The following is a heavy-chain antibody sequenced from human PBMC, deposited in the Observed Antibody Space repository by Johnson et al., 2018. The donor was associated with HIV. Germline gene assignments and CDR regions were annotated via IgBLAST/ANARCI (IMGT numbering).Heavy chain of an antibody. J-gene: IGHJ3*02. Sequence: QMQLVESGGGLVKPGGSLRLSCAPSGFTFSDYYMSWMRQAPGQGLEWVANIKQDGSAISFYYADSVKGRFTISRDNAKNSVYLQMNNLGAEDTAVYYCAREFLYGDYQDAFDIWGQGTMVTVSS. D-gene: IGHD4-17*01. CDR2: IKQDGSAISF. CDR3: AREFLYGDYQDAFDI. CDR1: GFTFSDYY. V-gene: IGHV3-11*04.